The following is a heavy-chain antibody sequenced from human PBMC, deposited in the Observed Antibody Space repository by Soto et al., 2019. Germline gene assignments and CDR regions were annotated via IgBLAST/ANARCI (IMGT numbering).Heavy chain of an antibody. V-gene: IGHV5-10-1*01. CDR3: ASPTMTSTSFYYAMDV. D-gene: IGHD4-17*01. CDR1: GHTFPTYW. J-gene: IGHJ6*02. Sequence: GESLKISFKTSGHTFPTYWISWVRQMPGKGLEYMGKINPTDSETNYSPSFEGHVTFSVDRSTSTAYVRWNSLKASDTAMYYCASPTMTSTSFYYAMDVWGQGTTVTVSS. CDR2: INPTDSET.